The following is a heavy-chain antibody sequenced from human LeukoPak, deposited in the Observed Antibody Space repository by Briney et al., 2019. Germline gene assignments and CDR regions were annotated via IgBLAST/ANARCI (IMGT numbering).Heavy chain of an antibody. Sequence: GGSLRLSCAASGFTFSSYSMNWVRQAPGKGLEWVSSISSSSSYIYYADSVKGRFTISRDNAKNSLYLQMNSLRAEGTAVYYCARDLNYDFWSGYYSPSGYWGQGTLVTVSS. CDR1: GFTFSSYS. CDR2: ISSSSSYI. V-gene: IGHV3-21*01. D-gene: IGHD3-3*01. J-gene: IGHJ4*02. CDR3: ARDLNYDFWSGYYSPSGY.